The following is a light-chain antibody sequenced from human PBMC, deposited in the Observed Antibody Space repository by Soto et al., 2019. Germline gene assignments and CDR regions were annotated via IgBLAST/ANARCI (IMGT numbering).Light chain of an antibody. CDR2: SNN. Sequence: QSVLTKPPSASGTPGQRVTISCSGSTSNIGSNTVNWYQQLPGTAPKLLIYSNNLRPSGVPDRLSGSKSGTSASLAISGLQSEDEADYYCAAWDDSLNGPVVFGGGTKLTVL. V-gene: IGLV1-44*01. CDR1: TSNIGSNT. CDR3: AAWDDSLNGPVV. J-gene: IGLJ2*01.